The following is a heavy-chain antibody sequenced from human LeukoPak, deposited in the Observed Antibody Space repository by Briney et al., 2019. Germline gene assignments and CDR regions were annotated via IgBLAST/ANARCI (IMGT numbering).Heavy chain of an antibody. J-gene: IGHJ4*02. CDR3: ASQRVVQLEQRGFDY. CDR1: GGSISSSSYY. CDR2: IYYSGST. V-gene: IGHV4-39*01. D-gene: IGHD1/OR15-1a*01. Sequence: PSETLSLTCTVSGGSISSSSYYWGWIRQPPGKGLEWIGSIYYSGSTYYNPSLKSRVTISVDTSKNQFSLKLSSVTAADTAVYYCASQRVVQLEQRGFDYWGQGTLVTVSS.